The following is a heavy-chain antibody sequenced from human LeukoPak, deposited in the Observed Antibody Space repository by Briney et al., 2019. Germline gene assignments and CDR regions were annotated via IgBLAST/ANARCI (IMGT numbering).Heavy chain of an antibody. D-gene: IGHD2-15*01. Sequence: PGGSLRLSCAASDFTFSLYWMSWIRQTPGKGPECVANTKGDGSDKSYVDSVKGRFTISRDNAKNSLYLQMNSLRAEDTAVYYCVRHTCYALDYWGQGALVTVSS. CDR1: DFTFSLYW. J-gene: IGHJ4*02. CDR2: TKGDGSDK. CDR3: VRHTCYALDY. V-gene: IGHV3-7*01.